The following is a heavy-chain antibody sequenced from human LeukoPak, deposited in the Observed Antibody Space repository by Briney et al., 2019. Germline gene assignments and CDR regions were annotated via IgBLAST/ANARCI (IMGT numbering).Heavy chain of an antibody. Sequence: PSETLSLTCTVSGGSISSSSYYWGWIRQPPGKGLEWIGSIYYSGSTYYNPSLKSRVTISVDTSKNQFSLKLSSVTAADTAVYYCARQVVFVWGSYGSALVPAGYFDYWGQGTLVTVSS. J-gene: IGHJ4*02. CDR2: IYYSGST. D-gene: IGHD3-16*01. CDR1: GGSISSSSYY. V-gene: IGHV4-39*01. CDR3: ARQVVFVWGSYGSALVPAGYFDY.